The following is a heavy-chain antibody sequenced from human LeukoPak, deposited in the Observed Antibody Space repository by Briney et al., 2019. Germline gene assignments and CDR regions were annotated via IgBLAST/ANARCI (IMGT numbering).Heavy chain of an antibody. V-gene: IGHV1-2*02. D-gene: IGHD6-13*01. CDR3: ARDSTRIAKGMDV. Sequence: ASVKVSCKASGYTFTGYYMHWVRQAPGQGLEWMGWINPNSGGTNYAQKFQGRVTMTRDTSISTAHMELSRLRSDDTAVYYCARDSTRIAKGMDVWGQGTTVTVSS. CDR2: INPNSGGT. CDR1: GYTFTGYY. J-gene: IGHJ6*02.